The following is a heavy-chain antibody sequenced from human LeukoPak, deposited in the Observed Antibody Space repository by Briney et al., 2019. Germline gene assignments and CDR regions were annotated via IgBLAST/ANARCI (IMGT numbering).Heavy chain of an antibody. D-gene: IGHD3-10*01. CDR2: IYTSGST. CDR3: ARGRQNYYGSGSYYRYYCYGMDV. Sequence: SETLSLTCTVSGGSISSYYWSWIRQPAGKGLEWIGRIYTSGSTNYNPSLKSRVTMSVDTSKNQFSLKLSSVTAADTAVYYCARGRQNYYGSGSYYRYYCYGMDVWGQGTTVTVSS. CDR1: GGSISSYY. J-gene: IGHJ6*02. V-gene: IGHV4-4*07.